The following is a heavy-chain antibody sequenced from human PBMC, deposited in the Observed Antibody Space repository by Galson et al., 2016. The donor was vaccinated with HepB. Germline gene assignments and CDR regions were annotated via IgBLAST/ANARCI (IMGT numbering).Heavy chain of an antibody. V-gene: IGHV1-2*06. CDR1: GYTFTGYY. J-gene: IGHJ5*02. D-gene: IGHD1-7*01. CDR2: INPTSGGS. Sequence: SVKVSCKASGYTFTGYYIHWVRQAPGQGLEWMGRINPTSGGSHYARRFQGRVAMTRDTSISTAYMELRRLRSDETAVYYCARTQNWTYDPWGQGTLVTVSS. CDR3: ARTQNWTYDP.